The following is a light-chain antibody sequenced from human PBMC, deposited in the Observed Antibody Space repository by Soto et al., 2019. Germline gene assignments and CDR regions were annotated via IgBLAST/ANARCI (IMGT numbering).Light chain of an antibody. Sequence: QSVLTQPASGSRSPGQSSTITCTGTSSDVGGYNYVSWYQQHPGKAPKFMIYDVSNRPSGVSKRFSGSKSGNTASLTISGLQAEDEADYYCCSYTTSNTRQIVFGTGTKVTVL. CDR3: CSYTTSNTRQIV. J-gene: IGLJ1*01. V-gene: IGLV2-14*01. CDR2: DVS. CDR1: SSDVGGYNY.